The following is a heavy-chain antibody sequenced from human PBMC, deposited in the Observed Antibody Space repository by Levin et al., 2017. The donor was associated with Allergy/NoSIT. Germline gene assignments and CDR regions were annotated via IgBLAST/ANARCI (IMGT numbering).Heavy chain of an antibody. Sequence: LSLTCAASGFTFSTYWMMWVRQAPGKGLEWVAVIWYDGTNKYFADSVKGRFTISRENSRDTLFLQMNSLRAEDTAVYYCARESSSWSQFEYWGQGTQVTVSS. J-gene: IGHJ4*02. CDR3: ARESSSWSQFEY. V-gene: IGHV3-33*08. D-gene: IGHD6-13*01. CDR2: IWYDGTNK. CDR1: GFTFSTYW.